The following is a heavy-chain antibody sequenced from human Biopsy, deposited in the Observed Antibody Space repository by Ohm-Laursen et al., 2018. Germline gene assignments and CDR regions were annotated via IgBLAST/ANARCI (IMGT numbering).Heavy chain of an antibody. V-gene: IGHV4-59*01. CDR1: GGPLNSYY. CDR3: ARGGFGLDGYNSP. J-gene: IGHJ5*02. CDR2: IYYSGIA. Sequence: GTLSLTCTVSGGPLNSYYWSWIRQPPGKGLEWIGYIYYSGIAANYNPSLKGRVTISADTSKHQFSLRLTSATAADTAVYYCARGGFGLDGYNSPWGRGTLVIVSS. D-gene: IGHD5-24*01.